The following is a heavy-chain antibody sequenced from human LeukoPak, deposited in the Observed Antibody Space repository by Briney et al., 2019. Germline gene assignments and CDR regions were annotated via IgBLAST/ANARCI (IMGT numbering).Heavy chain of an antibody. CDR1: GYTFTSYA. CDR3: ARATYSWLRWKDYYYYYMDV. D-gene: IGHD5-12*01. CDR2: INAGNGNT. J-gene: IGHJ6*03. V-gene: IGHV1-3*03. Sequence: ASVKVSCKASGYTFTSYAMHWVRQAPGQRLEWMGWINAGNGNTKYSQEFQGRVTITRDTSASTAYMELSSLRSEDMAVYYCARATYSWLRWKDYYYYYMDVWGKGTTVTISS.